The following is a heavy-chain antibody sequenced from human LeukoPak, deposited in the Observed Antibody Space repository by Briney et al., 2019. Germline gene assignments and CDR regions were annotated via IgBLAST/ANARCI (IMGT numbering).Heavy chain of an antibody. J-gene: IGHJ6*03. CDR3: ARDPYSGSYGDYYYYYMDV. CDR1: GFTFSTYN. Sequence: GESLRLSCAASGFTFSTYNMNWVRQAPGKGLEWLSSITTSSSYIYYADSVKGRFTISRDNAKDSLYLQMNSLRDEDTAVYYCARDPYSGSYGDYYYYYMDVWGKGTTVTISS. D-gene: IGHD1-26*01. V-gene: IGHV3-21*01. CDR2: ITTSSSYI.